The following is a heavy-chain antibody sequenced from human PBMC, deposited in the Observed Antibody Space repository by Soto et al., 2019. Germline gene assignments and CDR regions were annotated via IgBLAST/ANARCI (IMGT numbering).Heavy chain of an antibody. CDR2: ISSSSSTI. CDR3: ARDGSYYYDSSGSPVPY. V-gene: IGHV3-48*02. D-gene: IGHD3-22*01. Sequence: PGGSLRLSCAASGFTFSSYSMNWVRQAPGKGLEWVSYISSSSSTIYYADSVKGRFTISRDNAKNSLYLQMNSLRDEDTAVYYCARDGSYYYDSSGSPVPYWGQGTLVTVSS. CDR1: GFTFSSYS. J-gene: IGHJ4*02.